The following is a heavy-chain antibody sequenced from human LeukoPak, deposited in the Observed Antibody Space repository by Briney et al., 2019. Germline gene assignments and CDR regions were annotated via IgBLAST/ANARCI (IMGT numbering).Heavy chain of an antibody. Sequence: SETLSLTCTVSGDSISSSNYYWSWIRQPAGKGLEWIGRIYTSGSTNYNPSLKSRVTISVDTSKNQFSLKLSSVTAADTAVYYCARAGGYYYGSGSYLGYYYMDVWGKGTTVTISS. V-gene: IGHV4-61*02. CDR2: IYTSGST. CDR1: GDSISSSNYY. J-gene: IGHJ6*03. D-gene: IGHD3-10*01. CDR3: ARAGGYYYGSGSYLGYYYMDV.